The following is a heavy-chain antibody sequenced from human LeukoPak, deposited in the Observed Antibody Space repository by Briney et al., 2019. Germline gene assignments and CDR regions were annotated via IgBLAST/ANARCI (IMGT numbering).Heavy chain of an antibody. V-gene: IGHV4-59*01. D-gene: IGHD5-24*01. Sequence: SETLSLTSTVSGGSISSYYWSWIRQPPGKGLEWIGYIYHSGSSNNNPSLKSRVTISVDTSKNQFSLKMSSVTAADTAVYYCARARDGHINNWFDPWGQGTLVTVSS. CDR1: GGSISSYY. CDR3: ARARDGHINNWFDP. J-gene: IGHJ5*02. CDR2: IYHSGSS.